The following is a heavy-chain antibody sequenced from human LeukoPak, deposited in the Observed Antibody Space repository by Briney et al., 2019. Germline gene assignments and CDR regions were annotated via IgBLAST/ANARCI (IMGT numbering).Heavy chain of an antibody. V-gene: IGHV1-18*01. D-gene: IGHD2-8*01. CDR1: GYTFTSYG. CDR3: ARGYCTNGVCYSGPDY. Sequence: ASVKVSCKASGYTFTSYGISWVRQAPGQGLEWMGWISAYNGNTNYAQKLQGRVTMTTDTSTSTAYMELRSLRSDDTAVYYCARGYCTNGVCYSGPDYWGQGTLVTVSS. CDR2: ISAYNGNT. J-gene: IGHJ4*02.